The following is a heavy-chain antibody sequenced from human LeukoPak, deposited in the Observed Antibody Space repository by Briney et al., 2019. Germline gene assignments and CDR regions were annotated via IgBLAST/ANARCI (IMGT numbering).Heavy chain of an antibody. CDR1: GFTFSNFW. CDR3: ARDQRNKLGFDP. V-gene: IGHV3-7*03. J-gene: IGHJ5*02. Sequence: GESLRLSCTASGFTFSNFWMGWVRQAPGKGLEWVANIKQDETEKFYLGSVKGRFTISRDNAKNSLYLQMNSLRAEDTAVYYCARDQRNKLGFDPWGQGTLVTVSS. CDR2: IKQDETEK. D-gene: IGHD1/OR15-1a*01.